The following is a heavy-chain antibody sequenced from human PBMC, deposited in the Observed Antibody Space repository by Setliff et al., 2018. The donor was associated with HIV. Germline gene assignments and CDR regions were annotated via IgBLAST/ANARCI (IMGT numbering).Heavy chain of an antibody. CDR2: INFGST. V-gene: IGHV4-59*11. J-gene: IGHJ4*02. Sequence: PSETLSLTCNVSGDSISSRYWTWIRQPPGKGLEWIGYINFGSTTYNPSLKSRVTISLDTSENQFSLKLSSVTAADTAVYYCARSISSGWYYGYFDYWGQGTLVTVSS. CDR3: ARSISSGWYYGYFDY. D-gene: IGHD6-19*01. CDR1: GDSISSRY.